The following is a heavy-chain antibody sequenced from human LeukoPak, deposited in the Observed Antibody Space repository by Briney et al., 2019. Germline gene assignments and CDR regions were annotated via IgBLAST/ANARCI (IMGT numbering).Heavy chain of an antibody. D-gene: IGHD3-16*01. CDR2: IYYSGST. J-gene: IGHJ4*02. CDR1: GGSISDSY. Sequence: SETLSLTCTVSGGSISDSYWSWIRQPPGKGLEWIGYIYYSGSTNYNPSLKSRLTISVDTSKNQFSLKLTSVTAADPAIYYCARLIPPYYFDSWGQGTPVTVSS. CDR3: ARLIPPYYFDS. V-gene: IGHV4-59*08.